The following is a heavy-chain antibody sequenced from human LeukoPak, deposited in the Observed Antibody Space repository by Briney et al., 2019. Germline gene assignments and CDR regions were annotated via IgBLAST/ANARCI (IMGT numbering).Heavy chain of an antibody. CDR3: SGGSGPNAFDI. CDR2: INPNSGGT. CDR1: GYTFTDYY. V-gene: IGHV1-2*02. J-gene: IGHJ3*02. Sequence: ASVKVSCKASGYTFTDYYMHWVRQAPGQGLEWMGWINPNSGGTNSAQKFQGRVTMTRDTSISTAYMELSSLISDDTAVYYCSGGSGPNAFDIWGQGTMVTVSS. D-gene: IGHD3-10*01.